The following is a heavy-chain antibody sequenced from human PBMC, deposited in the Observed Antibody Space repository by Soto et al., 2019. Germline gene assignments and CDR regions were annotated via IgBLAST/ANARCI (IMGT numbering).Heavy chain of an antibody. J-gene: IGHJ4*02. V-gene: IGHV3-30-3*01. CDR3: ARKDGRSGYYYFDY. Sequence: QVQLVESGGGVVQPGRSLRLSCAASGFTFSNYAMHWVRQAPGKGLEWVAVTSYDGRNSYYKDSVKGRFTISRDNAKNILYLQMSSLRPEDTAVYYCARKDGRSGYYYFDYWGQGTLVTVSS. CDR2: TSYDGRNS. CDR1: GFTFSNYA. D-gene: IGHD3-22*01.